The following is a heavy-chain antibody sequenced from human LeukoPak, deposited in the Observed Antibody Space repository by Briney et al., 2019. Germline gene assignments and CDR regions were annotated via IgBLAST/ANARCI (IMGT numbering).Heavy chain of an antibody. D-gene: IGHD5-12*01. CDR1: GFTFSNYG. V-gene: IGHV3-33*01. CDR3: GGDGKRGYDSYYVDN. Sequence: PGRSLRLSCAASGFTFSNYGMHWVRQAPGKGLEWVAVIWYDGSNEYYADSVKGRFTTSRDNSKNTVYVQMNSLRAEDTAVYYCGGDGKRGYDSYYVDNWGQGTPVTVSS. CDR2: IWYDGSNE. J-gene: IGHJ4*02.